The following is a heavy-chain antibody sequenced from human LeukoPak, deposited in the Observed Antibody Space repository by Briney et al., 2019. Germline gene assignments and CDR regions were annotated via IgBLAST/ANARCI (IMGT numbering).Heavy chain of an antibody. CDR3: ARDLAGIVGVTAWFDP. V-gene: IGHV1-18*01. J-gene: IGHJ5*02. D-gene: IGHD1-26*01. CDR2: ISVYNGNT. CDR1: GGTFSSYA. Sequence: ASVKVSCKASGGTFSSYAISWVRQAPGQGLEWMGWISVYNGNTNYAQKFQGRVTMTTDTSTNTVYMELRRLRFDDTAVYYCARDLAGIVGVTAWFDPWGQGTLVTVSS.